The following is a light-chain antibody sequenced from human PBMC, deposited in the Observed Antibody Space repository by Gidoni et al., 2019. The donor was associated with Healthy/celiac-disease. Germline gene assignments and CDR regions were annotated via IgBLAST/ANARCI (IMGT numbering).Light chain of an antibody. Sequence: DIQMTQSPSSLSASVGDRVTITCRASQSISSYLNWYPQKPGKAPKLLIYAASSLHSGVPSRFSGSGSGTDFTLTISSLQPEDFATYYCQQSYSTPRTFGQGTKVEIK. CDR2: AAS. J-gene: IGKJ1*01. CDR3: QQSYSTPRT. V-gene: IGKV1-39*01. CDR1: QSISSY.